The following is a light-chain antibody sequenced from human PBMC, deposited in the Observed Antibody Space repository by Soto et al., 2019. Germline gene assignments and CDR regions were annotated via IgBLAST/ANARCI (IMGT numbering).Light chain of an antibody. CDR3: QQYYSYPRT. Sequence: TQSPCSCSASTGGRVTITCLASQGISSYLAWYQQKPGKAPKLLIYAASTLQSGVPSRFSGSGSGTDFTLTISCLQSEDFATYYCQQYYSYPRTFGQGTKVDIK. CDR1: QGISSY. J-gene: IGKJ1*01. CDR2: AAS. V-gene: IGKV1-8*01.